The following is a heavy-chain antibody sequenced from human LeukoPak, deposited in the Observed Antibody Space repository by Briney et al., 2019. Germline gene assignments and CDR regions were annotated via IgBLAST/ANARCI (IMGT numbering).Heavy chain of an antibody. J-gene: IGHJ4*02. CDR3: ARGGDSSGYYYEGDYFDY. CDR2: IIPIFGTA. D-gene: IGHD3-22*01. V-gene: IGHV1-69*05. Sequence: SVKVSCKASGCTFSSYAISWVRQAPGQGLEWMGGIIPIFGTANYAQKFQGRVTITTDESTSTAYMELSSLRSEDTAVYYCARGGDSSGYYYEGDYFDYWGQGTLVTVSS. CDR1: GCTFSSYA.